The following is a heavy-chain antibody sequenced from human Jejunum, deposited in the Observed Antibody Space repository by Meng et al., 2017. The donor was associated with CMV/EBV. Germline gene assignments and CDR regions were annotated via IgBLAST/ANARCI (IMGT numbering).Heavy chain of an antibody. Sequence: STFTGSYIHWVRQAPGQGLEWMGWINPNGGGTNYAQKFQGRVTMTRDTSINTVYMNLSSLRSDDTAVYYCARLPAMATIYYFCDYWGQGTLVTVSS. J-gene: IGHJ4*02. CDR1: STFTGSY. CDR2: INPNGGGT. D-gene: IGHD5-24*01. CDR3: ARLPAMATIYYFCDY. V-gene: IGHV1-2*02.